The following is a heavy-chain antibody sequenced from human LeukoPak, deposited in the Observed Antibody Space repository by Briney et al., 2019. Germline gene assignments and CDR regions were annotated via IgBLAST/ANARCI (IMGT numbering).Heavy chain of an antibody. CDR1: GFTVSSNY. CDR3: ARDRSIAARRGWFDP. J-gene: IGHJ5*02. V-gene: IGHV3-66*02. CDR2: IYSGGST. Sequence: PGGSLRLSCAASGFTVSSNYMSWVRQAPGKGLEWVSVIYSGGSTYYADSVKGRFTISRDNSKNTLYLQMNSLGAEDTAVYYCARDRSIAARRGWFDPWGQGTLVAVSS. D-gene: IGHD6-6*01.